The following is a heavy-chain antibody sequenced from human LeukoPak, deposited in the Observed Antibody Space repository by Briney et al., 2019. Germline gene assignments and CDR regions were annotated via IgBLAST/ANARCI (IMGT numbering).Heavy chain of an antibody. J-gene: IGHJ4*02. Sequence: ASVKVSCKASGYTFTGYYMHWVRQAPGQGLEWMGWINPNSGGTNYAQKFQGRVTMTRDTSISTAYMELRSLRSDDTAVYYCARDGTLYYYDSSGYYSSHDYWGQGTLVTVSS. CDR3: ARDGTLYYYDSSGYYSSHDY. V-gene: IGHV1-2*02. D-gene: IGHD3-22*01. CDR1: GYTFTGYY. CDR2: INPNSGGT.